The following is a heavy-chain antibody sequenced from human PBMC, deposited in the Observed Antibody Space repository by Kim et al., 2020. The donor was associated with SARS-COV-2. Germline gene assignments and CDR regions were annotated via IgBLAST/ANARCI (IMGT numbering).Heavy chain of an antibody. V-gene: IGHV1-24*01. CDR3: ATDRFQCLAYHFDY. J-gene: IGHJ4*02. D-gene: IGHD6-19*01. Sequence: AHKFQGRVTMTEDTSTDTAYMELSSLRSEDTAVYYCATDRFQCLAYHFDYWGQGTLVTVSS.